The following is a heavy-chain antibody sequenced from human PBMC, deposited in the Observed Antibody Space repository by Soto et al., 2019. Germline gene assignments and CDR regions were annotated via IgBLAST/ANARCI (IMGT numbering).Heavy chain of an antibody. J-gene: IGHJ3*02. CDR2: ISSSSSTI. D-gene: IGHD2-15*01. Sequence: GGSLRLSCAASGFTFSSYSMNWVRQAPGKGLEWVSYISSSSSTIYYADSVKGRFTISRDNAKNSLYLQMNSLRAEDTAVYYCARVWSYCSGGSCYWVGAFDIWGQGTMVTVSS. V-gene: IGHV3-48*01. CDR1: GFTFSSYS. CDR3: ARVWSYCSGGSCYWVGAFDI.